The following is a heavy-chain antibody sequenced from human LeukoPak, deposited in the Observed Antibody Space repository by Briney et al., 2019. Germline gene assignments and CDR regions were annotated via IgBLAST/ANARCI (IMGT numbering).Heavy chain of an antibody. CDR3: AKAPGGAGDDLFDY. D-gene: IGHD7-27*01. CDR1: GFTFSSYS. J-gene: IGHJ4*02. Sequence: GGSLRLSCAASGFTFSSYSMNWVRQAPGKGLEWVSGISGSGGSTYYADSVKGRFTISRDNSKNTLYLQMNSLRAEDTAVYYCAKAPGGAGDDLFDYWGQGTLVTVSS. V-gene: IGHV3-23*01. CDR2: ISGSGGST.